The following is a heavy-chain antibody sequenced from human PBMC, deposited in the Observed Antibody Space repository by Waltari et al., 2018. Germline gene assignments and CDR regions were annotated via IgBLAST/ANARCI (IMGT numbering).Heavy chain of an antibody. CDR2: IYSGGNT. J-gene: IGHJ5*02. Sequence: EVQLVESGGGLVQPGGSLRLSCAASGFTVSSNYMSWVRQAPGKGLEWVSIIYSGGNTYYADSVKGRFIISRDNSKNTLYVQMNSLRAEDTAVYYCARDADGYSGLDPWGQGTLVTVSS. CDR3: ARDADGYSGLDP. V-gene: IGHV3-66*02. CDR1: GFTVSSNY. D-gene: IGHD4-4*01.